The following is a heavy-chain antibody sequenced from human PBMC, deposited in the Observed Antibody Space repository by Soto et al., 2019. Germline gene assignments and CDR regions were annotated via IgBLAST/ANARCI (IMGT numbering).Heavy chain of an antibody. J-gene: IGHJ5*02. V-gene: IGHV4-39*01. CDR3: ARRSPIAAAGTGWFDP. D-gene: IGHD6-13*01. CDR1: GGSISSSSYY. CDR2: IYYSGST. Sequence: SETLSLTCTVSGGSISSSSYYWGWIRQPPGKGLEWIGSIYYSGSTYYNPSLKSRVTISVDTSKNQFSLKLSSVTAADTAVYYCARRSPIAAAGTGWFDPWGQGTLVTVSS.